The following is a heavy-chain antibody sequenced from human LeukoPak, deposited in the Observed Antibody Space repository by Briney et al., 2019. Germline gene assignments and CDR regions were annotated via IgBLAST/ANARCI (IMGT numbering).Heavy chain of an antibody. D-gene: IGHD6-13*01. CDR3: AKAQHSSIWGYFDY. CDR2: TSSSDAGK. J-gene: IGHJ4*02. Sequence: GGSLRLSCTVSGFSLSSYALSWVRRAPGKGLEWVSATSSSDAGKYYADSVRGRFTISRDNSRNTMYLQMNSLRAEDTAVFYCAKAQHSSIWGYFDYWGQGTLVTVSS. V-gene: IGHV3-23*01. CDR1: GFSLSSYA.